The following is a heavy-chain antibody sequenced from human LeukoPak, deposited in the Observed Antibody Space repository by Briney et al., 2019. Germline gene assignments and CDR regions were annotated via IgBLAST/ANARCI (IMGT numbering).Heavy chain of an antibody. CDR2: INHSGST. Sequence: SETLSLTCAVYGGSFSGYYWSWIRQPPGKGLEWIGEINHSGSTNYNPSLKSRVTISVDTSKNQFSLKLSSVTAADTAVHYCARGEDTDLYYFDYWGQGTLVTVSS. CDR1: GGSFSGYY. V-gene: IGHV4-34*01. CDR3: ARGEDTDLYYFDY. D-gene: IGHD2-15*01. J-gene: IGHJ4*02.